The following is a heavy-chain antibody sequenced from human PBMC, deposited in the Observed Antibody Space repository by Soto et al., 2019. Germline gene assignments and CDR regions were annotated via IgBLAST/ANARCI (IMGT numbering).Heavy chain of an antibody. J-gene: IGHJ6*02. CDR2: ISAYNGNT. D-gene: IGHD3-16*01. V-gene: IGHV1-18*01. Sequence: QVQLVQSGAEVKKPGASVKVSCKASGYTFSSFGINWVRQAPGQGLEWMGWISAYNGNTKYAQKLQGRVTTTTDTSPTTAYRELRSLRSDDTSVYYGARVGGLGSGWGRYGMDVWGQGTTVTVSS. CDR1: GYTFSSFG. CDR3: ARVGGLGSGWGRYGMDV.